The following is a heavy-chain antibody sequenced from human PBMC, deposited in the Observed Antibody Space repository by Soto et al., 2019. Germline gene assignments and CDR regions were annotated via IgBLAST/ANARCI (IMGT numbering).Heavy chain of an antibody. D-gene: IGHD1-1*01. CDR2: ISWDGGST. J-gene: IGHJ4*02. Sequence: EVQLVESGGVVVQPGGSLRLSCAASGFTFDDYTMHWVRQAPGKGLEWVSLISWDGGSTYNADSVEGRFTMSRDNSKNSLYLQMNSLRTEDSALYYCARGGDNWNDAAFDYWGQGTLVIVSP. V-gene: IGHV3-43*01. CDR3: ARGGDNWNDAAFDY. CDR1: GFTFDDYT.